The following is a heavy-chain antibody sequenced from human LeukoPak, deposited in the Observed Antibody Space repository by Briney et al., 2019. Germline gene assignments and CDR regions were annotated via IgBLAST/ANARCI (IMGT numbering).Heavy chain of an antibody. V-gene: IGHV4-39*01. CDR2: IYYSGST. CDR3: ARSDGSSSWDHDY. Sequence: SETLSLTCTVSGGSISSSSYYRGWIRQPPGKGLEWIGSIYYSGSTYYNPSLKSRVTISVDTSKNQFSLKLSSVTAADTAVYYCARSDGSSSWDHDYWGQGTLVTVSS. CDR1: GGSISSSSYY. J-gene: IGHJ4*02. D-gene: IGHD6-6*01.